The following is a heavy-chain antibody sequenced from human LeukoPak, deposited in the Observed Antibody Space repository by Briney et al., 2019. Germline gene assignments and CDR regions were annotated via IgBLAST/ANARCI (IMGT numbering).Heavy chain of an antibody. CDR1: GLTFSSYA. Sequence: QSGGSLRLSCAASGLTFSSYAMTWVRQAPGKGLEWVSGISGGSTYYADSVKGRFTISRDNSKNTLYLQMNSLRAEDTAVYYCAKVDGRITMVRGAYYFDYWGQGTLVTVSS. J-gene: IGHJ4*02. V-gene: IGHV3-23*01. CDR3: AKVDGRITMVRGAYYFDY. CDR2: ISGGST. D-gene: IGHD3-10*01.